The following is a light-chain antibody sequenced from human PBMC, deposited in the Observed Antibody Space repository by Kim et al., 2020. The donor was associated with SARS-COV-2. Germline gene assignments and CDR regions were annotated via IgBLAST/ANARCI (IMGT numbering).Light chain of an antibody. V-gene: IGLV3-19*01. CDR2: GEN. J-gene: IGLJ2*01. CDR1: ILRNCY. CDR3: DSRDSSGYQVV. Sequence: GQTVRITCQGDILRNCYATWDRRKPGQGPLVGIYGENKRPSGIPDRFSGATSGNTASLTITWAQAEDEADYLWDSRDSSGYQVVFGAGTQRSV.